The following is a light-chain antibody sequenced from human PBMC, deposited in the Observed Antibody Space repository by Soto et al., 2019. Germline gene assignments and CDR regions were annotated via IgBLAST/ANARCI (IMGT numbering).Light chain of an antibody. Sequence: QSALTQPASVSGSPGQSITISCTGTSSDVGGYDYVSWYQLHPGKAPKLMVFEVSNRPSGVSYRFSGSKSGNMASLTISGLQAEDEADYFCSSYSISTAYLFGTGTKLTVL. CDR1: SSDVGGYDY. CDR2: EVS. V-gene: IGLV2-14*01. CDR3: SSYSISTAYL. J-gene: IGLJ1*01.